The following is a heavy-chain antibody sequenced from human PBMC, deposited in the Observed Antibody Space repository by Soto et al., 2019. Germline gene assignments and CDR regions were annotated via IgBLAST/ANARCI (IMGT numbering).Heavy chain of an antibody. D-gene: IGHD2-2*01. CDR1: GLTFRSYA. J-gene: IGHJ4*02. V-gene: IGHV3-23*01. CDR3: AKGSAVLVVVPADMPSPHFDY. CDR2: ISGSGSSP. Sequence: PGGSLRLSCAASGLTFRSYAMSWVRQAPGKGLEWVSAISGSGSSPYYADSVKGRFTISRGNSKNTLYLQMNSLRAEATAVYYCAKGSAVLVVVPADMPSPHFDYWGQGTLVTVSS.